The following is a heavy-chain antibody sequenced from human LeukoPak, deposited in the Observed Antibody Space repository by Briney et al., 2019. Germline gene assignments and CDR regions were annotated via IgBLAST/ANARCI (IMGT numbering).Heavy chain of an antibody. CDR2: IYPGDSDT. V-gene: IGHV5-51*01. Sequence: GESLQISCKGSGYSFTSYWIGWVRQLPGKGLEWMGIIYPGDSDTRYSASFQGQLTISADKSTSTAYLQWSSPKASDAAMYYCARHGVAATPGNAFDIWGQGTMVTVSS. CDR3: ARHGVAATPGNAFDI. CDR1: GYSFTSYW. D-gene: IGHD2-15*01. J-gene: IGHJ3*02.